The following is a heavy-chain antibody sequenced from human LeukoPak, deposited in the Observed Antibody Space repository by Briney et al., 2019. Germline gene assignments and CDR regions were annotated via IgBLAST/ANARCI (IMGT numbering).Heavy chain of an antibody. D-gene: IGHD3-3*01. V-gene: IGHV3-23*01. Sequence: GGSLRLSCVASGFTFSSHAMAWVRQAPGKGLEWVSAIGGRGGSAYYADSVKGRFTISRDNSKNTLYLQMNSLRAEDTALYYCARDPGVVAFHYFDFWGQGTLVTVSS. CDR1: GFTFSSHA. J-gene: IGHJ4*02. CDR2: IGGRGGSA. CDR3: ARDPGVVAFHYFDF.